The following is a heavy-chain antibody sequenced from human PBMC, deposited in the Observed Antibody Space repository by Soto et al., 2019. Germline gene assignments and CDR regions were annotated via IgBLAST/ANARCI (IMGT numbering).Heavy chain of an antibody. J-gene: IGHJ6*03. V-gene: IGHV3-33*01. CDR3: ARDSTAELNYYYYMDV. CDR2: IWYDGSNK. CDR1: ECAFSSYG. Sequence: GGCVRLTCAASECAFSSYGMHWVRQAPGKGLEWVAVIWYDGSNKYYADSVKGRFTISRDNSKNTLYLQMNSLRAEDTAVYYCARDSTAELNYYYYMDVWGKGTTVTVSS. D-gene: IGHD1-26*01.